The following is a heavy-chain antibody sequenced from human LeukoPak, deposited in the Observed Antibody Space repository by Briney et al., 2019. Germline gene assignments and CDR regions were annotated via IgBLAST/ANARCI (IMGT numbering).Heavy chain of an antibody. CDR1: GGSISSGGYY. CDR3: ARATNFDWLSDNAPGFDY. V-gene: IGHV4-30-4*01. D-gene: IGHD3-9*01. J-gene: IGHJ4*02. Sequence: SQTLSLTCTVSGGSISSGGYYWSWIRQPPGQGPEWLGYIYYSGSTYYNPSLKSRVTISVDTSKNQFSLKLSSVTAADTAVYYCARATNFDWLSDNAPGFDYWGQGTLVTVSS. CDR2: IYYSGST.